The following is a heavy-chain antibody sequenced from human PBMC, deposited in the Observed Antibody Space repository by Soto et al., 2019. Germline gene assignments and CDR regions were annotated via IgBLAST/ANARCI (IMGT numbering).Heavy chain of an antibody. D-gene: IGHD3-3*01. CDR2: IYWDDDK. J-gene: IGHJ5*02. CDR1: GFSLSTSGVG. CDR3: AHSNYDFWSGYYRFDP. V-gene: IGHV2-5*02. Sequence: QITLKESGPPLVKPTQTLTLTCTFSGFSLSTSGVGVGWIRQPPGKALEWLALIYWDDDKRYSPSLKSRLTITKDTSKNQVVLTMTNMDPVDTATYYCAHSNYDFWSGYYRFDPWGQGTLVTVSS.